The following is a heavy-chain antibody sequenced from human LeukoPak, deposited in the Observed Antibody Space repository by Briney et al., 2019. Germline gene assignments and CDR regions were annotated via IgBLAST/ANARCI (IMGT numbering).Heavy chain of an antibody. CDR3: ASTYDYVWGSFRTGYFDY. Sequence: GGSLRLSCAASGFTFSSYEMNWVRQAPGKGLEWVSYISSSGSTIYYADSVKGRFTISRDNAKNSLYLQMNSLRAEDTAVYYCASTYDYVWGSFRTGYFDYWGQGTLVTVSS. CDR1: GFTFSSYE. CDR2: ISSSGSTI. J-gene: IGHJ4*02. D-gene: IGHD3-16*02. V-gene: IGHV3-48*03.